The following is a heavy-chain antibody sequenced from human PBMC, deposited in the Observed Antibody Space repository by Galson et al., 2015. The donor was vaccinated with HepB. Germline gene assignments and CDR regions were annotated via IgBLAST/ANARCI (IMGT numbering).Heavy chain of an antibody. J-gene: IGHJ4*02. CDR3: AREEGVAVGTDTLDF. D-gene: IGHD6-13*01. Sequence: SVKVSCKASGYSFANYGIIWVRQAPGQGLEWMGWISPYNGNTNYAQNLQGRVTMTADTSTTTAFMELRGLKSDDTAVYYRAREEGVAVGTDTLDFWGQGTLLTVSS. CDR1: GYSFANYG. V-gene: IGHV1-18*01. CDR2: ISPYNGNT.